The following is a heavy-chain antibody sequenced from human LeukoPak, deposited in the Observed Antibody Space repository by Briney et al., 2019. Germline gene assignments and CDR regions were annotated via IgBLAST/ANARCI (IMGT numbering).Heavy chain of an antibody. Sequence: PSQTLSLTCTVSRGAITSGGYSWNWIRQPPGKGLEWIGYISDRGPAYYNPSLKSRVTISVDTSKNQFSLKLSSVTAADTAVYYCASSPIMITFGGVIAPEAFDIWGQGTMVTVSS. CDR2: ISDRGPA. V-gene: IGHV4-30-2*05. D-gene: IGHD3-16*02. J-gene: IGHJ3*02. CDR3: ASSPIMITFGGVIAPEAFDI. CDR1: RGAITSGGYS.